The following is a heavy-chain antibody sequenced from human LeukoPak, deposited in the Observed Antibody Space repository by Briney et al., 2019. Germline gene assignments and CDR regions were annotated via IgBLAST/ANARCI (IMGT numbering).Heavy chain of an antibody. J-gene: IGHJ4*02. D-gene: IGHD5-18*01. V-gene: IGHV3-30*04. Sequence: GGSLRLSCAGSGFSISPYSMYWVRQAPGKGPDWVAIIAYDGRNNYAEAVRGRFTISRDNSKNTVYLQMNSLRAEDTAVYYCARGESGYSYGYESDDWGQGTQVTVSS. CDR3: ARGESGYSYGYESDD. CDR1: GFSISPYS. CDR2: IAYDGRN.